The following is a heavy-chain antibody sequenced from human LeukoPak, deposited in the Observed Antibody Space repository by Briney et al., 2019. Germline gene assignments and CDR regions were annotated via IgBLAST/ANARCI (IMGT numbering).Heavy chain of an antibody. Sequence: GGSLRLSCAASGFTFSSNAMSWVRQAPGKGLEWVSGISGSGGSTYYADSVKGRFTISRDNSKNTRYLQMNSLRAEDTAVYYCAKQWLGVFYFDYWGQGTLVTVSS. D-gene: IGHD6-19*01. CDR1: GFTFSSNA. V-gene: IGHV3-23*01. CDR2: ISGSGGST. CDR3: AKQWLGVFYFDY. J-gene: IGHJ4*02.